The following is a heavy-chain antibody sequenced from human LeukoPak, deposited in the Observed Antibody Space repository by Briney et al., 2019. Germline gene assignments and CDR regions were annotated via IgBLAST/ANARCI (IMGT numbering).Heavy chain of an antibody. V-gene: IGHV4-34*01. CDR3: ARPIDYYGSGSYYEVYFDY. D-gene: IGHD3-10*01. J-gene: IGHJ4*02. Sequence: SETLSLTCAVYGGSFSGYYWSWLRQPPGKGLEWIGEINHSGSTNYNPSLKSRVTISVDTSKNQFSLKLSSVTAADTAVYYCARPIDYYGSGSYYEVYFDYWGQGTLVTVSS. CDR1: GGSFSGYY. CDR2: INHSGST.